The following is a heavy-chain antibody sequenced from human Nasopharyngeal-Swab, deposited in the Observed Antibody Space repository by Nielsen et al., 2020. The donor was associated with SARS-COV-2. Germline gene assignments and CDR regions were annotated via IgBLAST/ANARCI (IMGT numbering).Heavy chain of an antibody. Sequence: SQTLSLTCAVYGGSFSGYYWSWIRQPPGKGLEWIGEINHSGSTNYNPSLKSRVTISVDTSKNQFSLKLSSVTAADTAVYYCARVSPRYCSSTSCYGVDYWGQGTLVTVSS. CDR3: ARVSPRYCSSTSCYGVDY. CDR2: INHSGST. V-gene: IGHV4-34*01. CDR1: GGSFSGYY. J-gene: IGHJ4*02. D-gene: IGHD2-2*01.